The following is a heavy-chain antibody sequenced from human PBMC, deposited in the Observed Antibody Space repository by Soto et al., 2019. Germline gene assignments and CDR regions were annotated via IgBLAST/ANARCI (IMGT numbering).Heavy chain of an antibody. CDR3: ARGTSHTFNIVVVPAAGVWFDP. J-gene: IGHJ5*02. CDR2: INHSGST. D-gene: IGHD2-2*01. V-gene: IGHV4-34*01. Sequence: PSETLSLTCAVYGGTFSGYYWSWIRQPPGKGLEWIGEINHSGSTNYNPALKSRVTISVDTSKNQFSLKLSSVTAADTAVYYCARGTSHTFNIVVVPAAGVWFDPRGQGTLVTVSS. CDR1: GGTFSGYY.